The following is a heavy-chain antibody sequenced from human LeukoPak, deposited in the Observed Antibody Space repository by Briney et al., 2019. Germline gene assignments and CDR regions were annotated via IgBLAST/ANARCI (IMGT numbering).Heavy chain of an antibody. V-gene: IGHV3-7*01. D-gene: IGHD1-26*01. J-gene: IGHJ4*02. CDR3: ARDWAPKGAGSYFDY. CDR2: IKQDGSEK. Sequence: QPGGSLRQSCAAPGFTLSSYWMNRVRQAPGKGQERVANIKQDGSEKDYVDSAKGRFTISRDNAKNSLYLQMNSLRAEDTAVYYCARDWAPKGAGSYFDYWGQGTLVTVSS. CDR1: GFTLSSYW.